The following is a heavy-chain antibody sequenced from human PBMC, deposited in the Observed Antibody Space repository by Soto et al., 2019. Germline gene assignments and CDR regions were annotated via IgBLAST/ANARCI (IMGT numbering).Heavy chain of an antibody. CDR3: TKEFRHDNWFFEN. J-gene: IGHJ4*02. CDR1: GFTFSSHG. V-gene: IGHV3-30*18. CDR2: IASDGGAS. Sequence: QVQLVESGGGVVQPGTSLRLSCAASGFTFSSHGMQWVRQAPGKGLEWVAVIASDGGASYYLDSVRGRFTASRDNSRSIRYLQMDSLRSEDTAVYYCTKEFRHDNWFFENCCQGNQVTVST. D-gene: IGHD3-22*01.